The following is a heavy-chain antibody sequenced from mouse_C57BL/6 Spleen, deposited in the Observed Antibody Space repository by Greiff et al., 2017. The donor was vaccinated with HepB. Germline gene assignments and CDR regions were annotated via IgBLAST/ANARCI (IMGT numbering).Heavy chain of an antibody. J-gene: IGHJ3*01. Sequence: LQQSGGGLVKPGGSLKLSCAASGFTFSDYGMHWVRQAPEKGLEWVAYISSGSSTIYYADTVKDRFTISRDNAKNTLFQQMTSLRSEDTAMYYCARGYYGSSSFAYWGQGTLVTVSA. D-gene: IGHD1-1*01. CDR2: ISSGSSTI. CDR3: ARGYYGSSSFAY. CDR1: GFTFSDYG. V-gene: IGHV5-17*01.